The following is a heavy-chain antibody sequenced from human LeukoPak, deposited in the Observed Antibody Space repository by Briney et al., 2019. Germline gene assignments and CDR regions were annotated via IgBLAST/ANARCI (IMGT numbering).Heavy chain of an antibody. V-gene: IGHV3-48*03. D-gene: IGHD2-2*01. Sequence: GGSLRLSCAASGFTFSSHEMNWVRQAPGKGLEWVAYISSSGSTIYYADSVKGRFTISRDNAKNSLYLQMNSLRAEDTAVYYCARDTPTSCYDYWGQGTLVTVSS. CDR1: GFTFSSHE. CDR3: ARDTPTSCYDY. CDR2: ISSSGSTI. J-gene: IGHJ4*02.